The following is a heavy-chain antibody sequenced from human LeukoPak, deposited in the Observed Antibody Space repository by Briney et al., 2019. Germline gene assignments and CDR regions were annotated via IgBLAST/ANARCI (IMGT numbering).Heavy chain of an antibody. CDR3: ARALAVAGSNWFDP. D-gene: IGHD6-19*01. J-gene: IGHJ5*02. CDR2: ISSDGSTI. V-gene: IGHV3-11*04. Sequence: LSLTCTVSGGSISSSSYYWGWIRQAPGKGLEWVSFISSDGSTIYSADSVKGRFTISRDNAKNSLYLQMNSLRAEDTAVYYCARALAVAGSNWFDPWGQGTLVTVSS. CDR1: GGSISSSSYY.